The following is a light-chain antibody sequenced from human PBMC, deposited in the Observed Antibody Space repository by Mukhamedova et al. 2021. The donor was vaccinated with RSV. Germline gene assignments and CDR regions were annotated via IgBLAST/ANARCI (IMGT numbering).Light chain of an antibody. CDR2: KAS. CDR3: QQYNSYSWT. V-gene: IGKV1-5*03. Sequence: WYQRRVHGKAPKLLIYKASRLESGVPSRSSGRGSGPEFTLTIGSLQPDDFATYYCQQYNSYSWTFGQGTKVEIK. J-gene: IGKJ1*01.